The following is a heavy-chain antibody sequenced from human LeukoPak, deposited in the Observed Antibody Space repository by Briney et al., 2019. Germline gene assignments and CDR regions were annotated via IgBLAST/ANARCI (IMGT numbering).Heavy chain of an antibody. Sequence: GGSLRLSCAASGFTFSSYAMSWVRQPPGKGLEWVSAISGSGGSTYYADSVKGRFTISRDNSKNTLYLQMNSLRAEDTAVYYCAKDDAWGMNNDYWGQGTLVTVSS. CDR1: GFTFSSYA. CDR2: ISGSGGST. D-gene: IGHD2-8*01. CDR3: AKDDAWGMNNDY. V-gene: IGHV3-23*01. J-gene: IGHJ4*02.